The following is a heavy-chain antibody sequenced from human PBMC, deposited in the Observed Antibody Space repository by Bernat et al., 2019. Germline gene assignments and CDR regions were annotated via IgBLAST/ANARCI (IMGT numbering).Heavy chain of an antibody. CDR1: GGSISSYY. D-gene: IGHD6-13*01. V-gene: IGHV4-59*01. CDR3: ARDRDSSWYPSYYMDV. CDR2: IHYSGST. Sequence: QVQLQESGPGLVKPSETLSLTCTVSGGSISSYYWSWIRQPPGKGLECIGYIHYSGSTNYNPSLKSRVTISVDTSKNQFSLRLSSVTAADTAVYYCARDRDSSWYPSYYMDVWGKGTTVTVSS. J-gene: IGHJ6*03.